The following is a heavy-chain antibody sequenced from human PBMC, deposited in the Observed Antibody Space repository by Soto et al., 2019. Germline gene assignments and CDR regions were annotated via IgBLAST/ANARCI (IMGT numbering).Heavy chain of an antibody. Sequence: SETLSLNCAVSGYSTSSSNGWGWIRQPPGKGLEWIGYINYSGSTYYNPSLKSRVTMSVDTSKNQFSLKLSSVTAVDTAVYYCARIAASGRGPWFDPWGQGTLVTVS. V-gene: IGHV4-28*01. J-gene: IGHJ5*02. CDR1: GYSTSSSNG. CDR3: ARIAASGRGPWFDP. D-gene: IGHD6-13*01. CDR2: INYSGST.